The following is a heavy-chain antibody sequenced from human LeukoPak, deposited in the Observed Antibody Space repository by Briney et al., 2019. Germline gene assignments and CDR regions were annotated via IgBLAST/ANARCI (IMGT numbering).Heavy chain of an antibody. Sequence: ASVKVSCKASGYTFTSYGISWVRQAPGQGLEWMGWISAYNGNTNYAQKLQGRVTMTTDTSTSTAYMELRSLRSDDTAVYYCARDGSYYGSGSHFDYWGQGTLVTVSS. CDR2: ISAYNGNT. CDR3: ARDGSYYGSGSHFDY. CDR1: GYTFTSYG. V-gene: IGHV1-18*01. J-gene: IGHJ4*02. D-gene: IGHD3-10*01.